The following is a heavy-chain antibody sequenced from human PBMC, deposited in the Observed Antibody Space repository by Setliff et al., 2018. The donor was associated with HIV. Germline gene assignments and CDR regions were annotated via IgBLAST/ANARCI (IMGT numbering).Heavy chain of an antibody. CDR1: GGTFSSYA. J-gene: IGHJ4*02. Sequence: GASVKVSCKASGGTFSSYAISWVRQAPGQGLEWMGGIIPIFGTANYAQKFQGRVTITTGESTRTAYMELTSLTSEDTAVYFYARATSGTIHDFWGQGTLVTVSS. V-gene: IGHV1-69*05. D-gene: IGHD3-10*01. CDR2: IIPIFGTA. CDR3: ARATSGTIHDF.